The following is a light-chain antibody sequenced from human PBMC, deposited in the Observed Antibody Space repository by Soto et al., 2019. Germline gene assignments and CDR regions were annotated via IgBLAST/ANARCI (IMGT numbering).Light chain of an antibody. CDR1: QSISSW. CDR2: KAS. J-gene: IGKJ1*01. Sequence: DIQMTQSPSTLSASVGDRVTITCRASQSISSWLAWYQQKPGKAPNLLIYKASTLESEVPSRFSGSGSGTEFTLTISSLQPDDFATYYCQQYNSYSRTFGQGTKVEIK. V-gene: IGKV1-5*03. CDR3: QQYNSYSRT.